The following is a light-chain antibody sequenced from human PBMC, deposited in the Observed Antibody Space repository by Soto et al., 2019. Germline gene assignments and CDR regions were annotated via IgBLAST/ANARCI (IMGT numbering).Light chain of an antibody. CDR2: EGS. Sequence: QSVLTQPASVSGSPGQSITISCTGTSSDVGSYNLVSWYQQHPGKAPKLMIYEGSKRPSGVSNRFSGSKSGNTASLTISGLQAEDEADYYCCSYAGSSTFVYVFGTGTKVTDL. J-gene: IGLJ1*01. CDR3: CSYAGSSTFVYV. CDR1: SSDVGSYNL. V-gene: IGLV2-23*03.